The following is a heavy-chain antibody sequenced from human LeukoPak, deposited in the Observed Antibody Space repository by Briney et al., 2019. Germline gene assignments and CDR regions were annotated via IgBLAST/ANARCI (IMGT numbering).Heavy chain of an antibody. CDR2: ITSSSKYI. CDR3: AKDVSATVAGYFDY. V-gene: IGHV3-21*04. J-gene: IGHJ4*02. Sequence: PGGSLRLSCAASGFTFSTYSMNWVRQAPGKGLEWVSSITSSSKYIYYGDSVKGRFTISRDNAKNSLYLQMNSLRAEDMALYYCAKDVSATVAGYFDYWGQGTLVTVSS. D-gene: IGHD6-19*01. CDR1: GFTFSTYS.